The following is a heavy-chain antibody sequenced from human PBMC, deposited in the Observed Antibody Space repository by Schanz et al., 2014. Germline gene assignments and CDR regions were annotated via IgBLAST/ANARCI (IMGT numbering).Heavy chain of an antibody. CDR2: ISSGSSYA. Sequence: EVQLVESGGGFVQPGGSLGLSCAASGFTFSSYAMSWVRQAPGKGLEWVSDISSGSSYANYADSVKGRFTISRDNSKNTLYLQMNSLRADDTAIYYCAKLSSSGRLAGYFDYWGQGALVTVSS. V-gene: IGHV3-23*04. J-gene: IGHJ4*02. CDR3: AKLSSSGRLAGYFDY. D-gene: IGHD6-19*01. CDR1: GFTFSSYA.